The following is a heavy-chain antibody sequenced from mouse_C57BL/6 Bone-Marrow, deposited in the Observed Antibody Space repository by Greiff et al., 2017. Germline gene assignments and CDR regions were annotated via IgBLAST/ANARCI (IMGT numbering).Heavy chain of an antibody. CDR1: GYTFTSYW. Sequence: QVQLQQPGAELVKPGASVKLSCKASGYTFTSYWMQWVKQRPGQGLEWIGEIDPSDSYTNYNQKFKGKATLTVDTSSSTAYMQLSSLTSEDSAVYYCAVLCYYWDQGTTLTVSS. D-gene: IGHD2-3*01. V-gene: IGHV1-50*01. CDR3: AVLCYY. J-gene: IGHJ2*01. CDR2: IDPSDSYT.